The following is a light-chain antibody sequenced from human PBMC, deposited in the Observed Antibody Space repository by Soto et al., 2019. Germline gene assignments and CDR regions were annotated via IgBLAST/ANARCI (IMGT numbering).Light chain of an antibody. CDR3: LQWSSYSCT. CDR2: DAS. CDR1: RSISDW. J-gene: IGKJ1*01. V-gene: IGKV1-5*01. Sequence: HMTLAQFTLSSLFLNRITITCRASRSISDWLAWYQQKPGKAPELLIFDASSLKSGVPSRFSGSGSGTEFTLTISRLQPDEVATYYRLQWSSYSCTFGHGTKVAIK.